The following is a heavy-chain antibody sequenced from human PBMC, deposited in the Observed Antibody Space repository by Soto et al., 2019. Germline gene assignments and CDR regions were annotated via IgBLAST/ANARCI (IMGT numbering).Heavy chain of an antibody. D-gene: IGHD3-10*01. J-gene: IGHJ5*02. CDR3: AKHRGVITNWFDP. CDR2: IYYSGST. V-gene: IGHV4-59*01. CDR1: GGSISSYY. Sequence: SETLSLTCTVSGGSISSYYWSWIRQPPGKGLEWIGYIYYSGSTNYNPSLKSRVTISVDTSKNQFSLKLSSVTAADTAVYYCAKHRGVITNWFDPWGQATLVTVSS.